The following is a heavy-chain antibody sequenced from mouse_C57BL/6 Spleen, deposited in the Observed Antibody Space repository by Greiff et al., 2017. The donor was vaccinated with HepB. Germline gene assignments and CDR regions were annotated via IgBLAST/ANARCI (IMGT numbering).Heavy chain of an antibody. V-gene: IGHV1-7*01. J-gene: IGHJ3*01. CDR3: ARDYDEFAY. CDR2: INPSSGYT. D-gene: IGHD2-4*01. CDR1: GYTFTSYW. Sequence: VKLMESGAELAKPGASVKLSCKASGYTFTSYWMHWVNQRPGQGLEWIGYINPSSGYTKYNQKFKAKATLTADKSSITAYMQLSSLTYEDSAVYYCARDYDEFAYWGQGTLVTVSA.